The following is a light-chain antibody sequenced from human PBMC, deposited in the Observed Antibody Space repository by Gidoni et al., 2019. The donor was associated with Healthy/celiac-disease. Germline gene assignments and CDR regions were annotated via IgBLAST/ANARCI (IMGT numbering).Light chain of an antibody. J-gene: IGKJ1*01. V-gene: IGKV3-20*01. CDR1: QSVSSSY. CDR3: HQYGSSPGT. Sequence: IVLTQSPGTLSLSPGERATLSCRASQSVSSSYLAWYQQKPGQAPMLLIYGASSRATGIPDRFSGSGSGTDFTLTISRLEPEDFAVYYCHQYGSSPGTFGQGTKVEIK. CDR2: GAS.